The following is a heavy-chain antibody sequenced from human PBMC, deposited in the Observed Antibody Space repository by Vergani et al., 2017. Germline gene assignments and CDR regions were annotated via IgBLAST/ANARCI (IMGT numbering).Heavy chain of an antibody. CDR3: ARSGPSASIVVVVAATQGWFDP. V-gene: IGHV1-69*06. D-gene: IGHD2-15*01. CDR2: IIPIFGTA. Sequence: QVQLVQSGAEVKKPGSSVKVSCKASGGTFSSYAISWVRQAPGQGLEWMGGIIPIFGTANYAQKFQGRVTITADKSTSTAYMELSSLRSEDTAMYYCARSGPSASIVVVVAATQGWFDPWGQGTLVTVSS. CDR1: GGTFSSYA. J-gene: IGHJ5*02.